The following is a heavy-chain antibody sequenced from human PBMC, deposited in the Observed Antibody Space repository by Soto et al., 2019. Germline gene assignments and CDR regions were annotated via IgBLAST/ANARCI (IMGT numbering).Heavy chain of an antibody. CDR2: ISYDGNNK. CDR3: AKDLTTVTGYFDY. CDR1: GFSFSSHG. J-gene: IGHJ4*02. D-gene: IGHD4-17*01. V-gene: IGHV3-30*18. Sequence: PGGSLRLSCEASGFSFSSHGMHWVRQAPGKGLEWLAVISYDGNNKYYADSVKGRFTISRDNSKNTLYLQMNSLRAEDTAVYYCAKDLTTVTGYFDYWGQGTLVTVSS.